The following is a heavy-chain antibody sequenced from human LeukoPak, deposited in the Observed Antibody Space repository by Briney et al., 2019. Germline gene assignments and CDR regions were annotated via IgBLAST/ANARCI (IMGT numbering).Heavy chain of an antibody. J-gene: IGHJ4*02. V-gene: IGHV3-7*01. D-gene: IGHD3-22*01. Sequence: GGSLRLSCAASGFTFSTYWMTWVRQDPGKGLEWVANIKQDGSAKYYVDSLRGRFSISRDNVKNSLFLQMNSLSAEDTAVYYCARCPYDSTGYYSVPSHLDYWGQGTLVTVSS. CDR2: IKQDGSAK. CDR3: ARCPYDSTGYYSVPSHLDY. CDR1: GFTFSTYW.